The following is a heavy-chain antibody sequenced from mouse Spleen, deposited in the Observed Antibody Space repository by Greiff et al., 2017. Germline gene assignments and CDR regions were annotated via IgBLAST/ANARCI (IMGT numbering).Heavy chain of an antibody. V-gene: IGHV2-6-1*01. J-gene: IGHJ2*01. CDR2: IWSDGTT. Sequence: VKVVETGPGLVAPSQSLSITCTVSGFSLTSYGVHWVRQPPGKGLEWLVVIWSDGTTNYNSALKSRLSISKDNSKSQVFLKMNSLQTDDTAMFYCARHPLDYWGQGTTLTVSS. CDR3: ARHPLDY. CDR1: GFSLTSYG.